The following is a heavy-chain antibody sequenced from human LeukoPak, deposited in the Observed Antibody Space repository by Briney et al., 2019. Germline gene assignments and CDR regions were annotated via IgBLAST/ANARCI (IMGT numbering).Heavy chain of an antibody. D-gene: IGHD3-22*01. V-gene: IGHV4-34*01. CDR3: ASSFYYDSRDY. J-gene: IGHJ4*02. CDR2: ITPSGST. Sequence: SETLSLTCVVYGGSFSGYFWSWIRQPPGKGLEWIGEITPSGSTNYNPSLKSRVSISIDTSKKKLSLRLTSVTAADSAVYYCASSFYYDSRDYWGQGTLVTISS. CDR1: GGSFSGYF.